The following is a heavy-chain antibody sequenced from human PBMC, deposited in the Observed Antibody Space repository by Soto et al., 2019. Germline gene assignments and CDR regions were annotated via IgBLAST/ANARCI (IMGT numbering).Heavy chain of an antibody. Sequence: EVQLVESGGGLVKPGGSLRLSCAASGFSFSSDSMGWVRQAPGKGLEWVSSISSSGSFMNYADSVKGQFTISRDNAKNSLYLQMSSLKDEDTAVYYCARDPPTGTTLDWVDSWGQGTLVTVSS. CDR1: GFSFSSDS. CDR2: ISSSGSFM. D-gene: IGHD1-7*01. CDR3: ARDPPTGTTLDWVDS. V-gene: IGHV3-21*01. J-gene: IGHJ5*01.